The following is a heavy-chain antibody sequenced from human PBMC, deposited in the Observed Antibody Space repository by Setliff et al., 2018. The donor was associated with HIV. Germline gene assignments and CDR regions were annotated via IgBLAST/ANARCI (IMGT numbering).Heavy chain of an antibody. CDR2: ISTYNGNT. Sequence: ASVKVSCKASGYTFTSYGISWVRQAPGQGLEWVGWISTYNGNTKYAQNMQGRVTMTTDTSTTTAYMELRSLRSDDTAVYYCAREGSPIYYFDYWSQGTLVTVSS. CDR1: GYTFTSYG. V-gene: IGHV1-18*01. D-gene: IGHD3-10*01. CDR3: AREGSPIYYFDY. J-gene: IGHJ4*02.